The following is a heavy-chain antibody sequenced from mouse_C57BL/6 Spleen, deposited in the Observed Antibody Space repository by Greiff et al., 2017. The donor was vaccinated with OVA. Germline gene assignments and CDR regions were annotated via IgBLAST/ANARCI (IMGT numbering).Heavy chain of an antibody. J-gene: IGHJ2*01. CDR3: ARDTGYYAFDY. D-gene: IGHD2-3*01. Sequence: DVKLVESGGGLVKPGGSLKLSCAASGFTFSSYAMSWVRQTPEKRLEWVATISDGGSYTYYPDNVKGRFTISRDNAKNNLYLQMSHLKSEDTAMYYCARDTGYYAFDYWGQGTTLTVSS. V-gene: IGHV5-4*01. CDR2: ISDGGSYT. CDR1: GFTFSSYA.